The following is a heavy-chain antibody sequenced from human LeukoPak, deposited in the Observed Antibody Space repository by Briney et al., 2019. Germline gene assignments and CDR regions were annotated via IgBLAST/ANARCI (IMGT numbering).Heavy chain of an antibody. Sequence: SGGSLRLSCAASGFTFSSYAMGWVRQAPGKGLEWVSSISGSGGTTYTADSVKDRFTISRGNSKNTLYLQMNSLRAEDTAVYYCAKGDLGSGNYYFDYWGQGTLVTVSS. CDR2: ISGSGGTT. CDR3: AKGDLGSGNYYFDY. CDR1: GFTFSSYA. D-gene: IGHD1-1*01. J-gene: IGHJ4*02. V-gene: IGHV3-23*01.